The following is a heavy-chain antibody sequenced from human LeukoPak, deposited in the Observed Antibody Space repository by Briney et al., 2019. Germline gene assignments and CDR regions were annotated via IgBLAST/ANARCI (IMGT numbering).Heavy chain of an antibody. J-gene: IGHJ4*02. CDR2: IYPGDSDT. Sequence: PGESLKISCKGSGYSFTSYWSGWVRQMPGRGLEWMGIIYPGDSDTRYSPSFQGQVSISADKSITTAYLQWSSLKASDTAMYYCARPSSVTNPDYWGQGTLVTVSS. CDR3: ARPSSVTNPDY. CDR1: GYSFTSYW. D-gene: IGHD2-21*02. V-gene: IGHV5-51*01.